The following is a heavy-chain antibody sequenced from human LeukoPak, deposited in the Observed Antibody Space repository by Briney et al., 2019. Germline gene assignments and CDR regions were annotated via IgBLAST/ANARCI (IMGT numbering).Heavy chain of an antibody. J-gene: IGHJ4*02. Sequence: GGSLRLSRAASGFTFSSYSMNWVRQAPGKGLEWVSSISSSSSYIYYADSVKGRFTISRDNAKNSLYLQMNSPRAEDTAVYYCARDLDTAMVTVSTLFDYWGQGTLVTVSS. CDR1: GFTFSSYS. CDR2: ISSSSSYI. CDR3: ARDLDTAMVTVSTLFDY. D-gene: IGHD5-18*01. V-gene: IGHV3-21*01.